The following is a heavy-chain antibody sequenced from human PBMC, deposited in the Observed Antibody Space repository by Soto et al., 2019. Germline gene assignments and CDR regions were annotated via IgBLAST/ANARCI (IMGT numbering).Heavy chain of an antibody. CDR2: ISPYNDYT. V-gene: IGHV1-18*01. CDR3: ARGGYYDAVCGKLTQYGLDV. Sequence: QVRLVQPAAEVKKPGASVKVSCKTSGYTFIRYGIAWVRQAPGQGLEWMGWISPYNDYTNYAQKSQGRVRMTADTSTKTVYLELRPLTSDDTAVYYCARGGYYDAVCGKLTQYGLDVWGQGTTVSVSS. D-gene: IGHD3-16*01. CDR1: GYTFIRYG. J-gene: IGHJ6*02.